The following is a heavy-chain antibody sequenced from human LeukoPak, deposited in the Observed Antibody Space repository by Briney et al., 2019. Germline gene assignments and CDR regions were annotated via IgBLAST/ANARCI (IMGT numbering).Heavy chain of an antibody. V-gene: IGHV4-34*01. CDR3: ARGFATMVRGVVLDF. J-gene: IGHJ4*02. CDR1: SGXFSGYY. CDR2: IYHSGST. D-gene: IGHD3-10*01. Sequence: PSETLSLTCAVYSGXFSGYYWSWIRQPPGKGLEWIGEIYHSGSTNYNPSLKSRVTISVDTSKNQFSLKLNSVTAADTAVYYCARGFATMVRGVVLDFWGQGTLVTVSS.